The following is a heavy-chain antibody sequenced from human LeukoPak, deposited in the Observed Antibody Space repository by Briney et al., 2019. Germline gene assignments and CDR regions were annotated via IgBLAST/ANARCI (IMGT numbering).Heavy chain of an antibody. Sequence: GGSLRLSCAASGFTFSTYPMSWVRQAPGKGLEWVSSITAGTSDTIYADSVKGRFTISRDNSKNTLSLQMNSLRAEDTALYYCATSSCWYPKYFGYWGQGIVVSVSS. CDR1: GFTFSTYP. J-gene: IGHJ4*02. V-gene: IGHV3-23*01. D-gene: IGHD6-19*01. CDR2: ITAGTSDT. CDR3: ATSSCWYPKYFGY.